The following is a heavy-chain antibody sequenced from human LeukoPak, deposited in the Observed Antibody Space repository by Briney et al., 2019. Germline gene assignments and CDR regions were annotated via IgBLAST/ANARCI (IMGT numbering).Heavy chain of an antibody. CDR3: ARVGEQWLAYYYFDY. D-gene: IGHD6-19*01. CDR2: INPNSGGT. V-gene: IGHV1-2*02. Sequence: ASVKVSCKASGYTFTGYYMHWVRQAPGQGLEWMGWINPNSGGTNYAQKFQGRVTMTRDTSISTAYMELSRLRSDDTAVYYCARVGEQWLAYYYFDYWGQGTLVTVSS. J-gene: IGHJ4*02. CDR1: GYTFTGYY.